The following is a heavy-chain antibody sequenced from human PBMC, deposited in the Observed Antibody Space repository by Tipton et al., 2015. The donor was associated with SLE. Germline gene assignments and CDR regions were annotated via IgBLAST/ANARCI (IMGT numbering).Heavy chain of an antibody. CDR2: IYHSGST. CDR1: GGSISSYY. Sequence: GLVKPSETLSLTCTVSGGSISSYYWGWIRQPPGKGLEWIGNIYHSGSTFYNPSLKSRVTISVDTSKNQFSLKLSSVTAADTAVYYCAAQRADSSSYDAFDIWGQGTMVTVSS. D-gene: IGHD6-13*01. V-gene: IGHV4-59*01. CDR3: AAQRADSSSYDAFDI. J-gene: IGHJ3*02.